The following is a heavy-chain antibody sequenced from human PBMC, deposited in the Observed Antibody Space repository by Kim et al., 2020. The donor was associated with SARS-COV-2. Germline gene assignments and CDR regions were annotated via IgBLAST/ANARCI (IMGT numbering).Heavy chain of an antibody. Sequence: ASVKVSCKASGYTFTSYAMNWVRQAPGQGLEWMGWINTNTGNPTYAQGFTGRFVFSLDTSVSTAYLQISSLKAEDTAVYYCARSGPLWFGELSPRADPDDDAFDIWGQGTMVTVSS. CDR3: ARSGPLWFGELSPRADPDDDAFDI. V-gene: IGHV7-4-1*02. J-gene: IGHJ3*02. CDR1: GYTFTSYA. CDR2: INTNTGNP. D-gene: IGHD3-10*01.